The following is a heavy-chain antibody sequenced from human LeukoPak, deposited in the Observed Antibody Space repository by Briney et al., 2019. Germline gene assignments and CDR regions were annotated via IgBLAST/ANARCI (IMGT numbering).Heavy chain of an antibody. J-gene: IGHJ4*02. D-gene: IGHD6-13*01. CDR3: AKDFSHYSSQPQTNDY. Sequence: GGSLRLSCAASGFTFSSYSMNWVRQAPGKGLEWVSYISSSSSTIYYADSVKGRFTISRDNSKNTLYLQMNSLRPEDTAVYYCAKDFSHYSSQPQTNDYWGQGTLVTVSS. CDR2: ISSSSSTI. V-gene: IGHV3-48*01. CDR1: GFTFSSYS.